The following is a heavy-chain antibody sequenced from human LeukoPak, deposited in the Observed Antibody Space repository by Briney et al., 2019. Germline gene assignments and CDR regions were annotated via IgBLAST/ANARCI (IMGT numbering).Heavy chain of an antibody. CDR3: ARVYGSGSYNWFDP. J-gene: IGHJ5*02. CDR1: GYTFTGYY. Sequence: ASVKVSCKASGYTFTGYYMHWVRQAPGQGLEWMGWINPNSSGTNYAQKFQGRVTMTRDTSISTAYMELSRLRSDDTAVYYCARVYGSGSYNWFDPWGQGTLVTGSS. CDR2: INPNSSGT. D-gene: IGHD3-10*01. V-gene: IGHV1-2*02.